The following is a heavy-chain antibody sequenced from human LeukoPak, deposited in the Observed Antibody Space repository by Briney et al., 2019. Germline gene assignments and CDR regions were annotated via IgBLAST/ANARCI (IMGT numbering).Heavy chain of an antibody. D-gene: IGHD2-2*01. V-gene: IGHV3-48*03. CDR2: ISTSGSSI. CDR3: AKVGARVVPAADFDY. J-gene: IGHJ4*02. Sequence: GGSLRLSCAASGLTFSTYEINWVGQAPGKGLEWLSHISTSGSSIHYADSVKGRFTISRDNAKNSLYLQMNSLRVEDTAVYYCAKVGARVVPAADFDYWGQGTLVTVSS. CDR1: GLTFSTYE.